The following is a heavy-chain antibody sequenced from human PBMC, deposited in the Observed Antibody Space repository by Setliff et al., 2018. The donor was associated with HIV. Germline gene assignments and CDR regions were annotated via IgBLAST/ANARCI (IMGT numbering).Heavy chain of an antibody. CDR2: IYASGKT. D-gene: IGHD3-3*01. J-gene: IGHJ4*02. V-gene: IGHV4-4*07. Sequence: KPSETLSLTCNVSGGSLNTYYWSWIRQSGGKGLEWIGRIYASGKTTFNPSLKSRVRMLVDTSKNQFSLKLTSVTASDTAVYYCARGNNDLESFDYWGQGALVTVSS. CDR3: ARGNNDLESFDY. CDR1: GGSLNTYY.